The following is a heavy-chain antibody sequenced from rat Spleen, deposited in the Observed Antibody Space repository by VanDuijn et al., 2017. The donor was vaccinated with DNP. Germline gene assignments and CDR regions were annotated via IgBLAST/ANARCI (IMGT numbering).Heavy chain of an antibody. CDR3: ARRGGSSDY. Sequence: EVQLVESGGGLVQPGRSLKLSCAASGFTFSNYDMAWVRQAPTKGLEWVASISTSGGSTYYRDSVKGRFTVSRDNAKSTLYLQMDSLRSEDTATYYCARRGGSSDYWGQGVMVTVSS. J-gene: IGHJ2*01. CDR2: ISTSGGST. D-gene: IGHD1-11*01. V-gene: IGHV5-25*01. CDR1: GFTFSNYD.